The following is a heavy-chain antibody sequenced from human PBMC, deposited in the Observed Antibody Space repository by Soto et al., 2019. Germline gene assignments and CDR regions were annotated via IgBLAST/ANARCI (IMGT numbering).Heavy chain of an antibody. D-gene: IGHD6-19*01. CDR3: AKESGWYHYYYGMDV. CDR2: ISYDGSNK. Sequence: GGSLRLSCAASGFTFSSYGMHWVRQAPGKGLEWVAVISYDGSNKYYADSVKRRFTISRDNSKDTLYLQMNSLRAEDTAVYYCAKESGWYHYYYGMDVWGPGTTVTVSS. J-gene: IGHJ6*02. V-gene: IGHV3-30*18. CDR1: GFTFSSYG.